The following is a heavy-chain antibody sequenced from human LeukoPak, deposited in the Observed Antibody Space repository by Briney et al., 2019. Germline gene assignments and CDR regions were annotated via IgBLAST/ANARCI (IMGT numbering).Heavy chain of an antibody. D-gene: IGHD1-7*01. Sequence: PGGSLRLSCAASGFTFSSYWMSWVRQAPGKGLEWVGQIKEDGSEKYYADSVKGRFTISRDNARNSVYLQMNSLRAEDTAVNYCARDSPGTTFDHWGQGTLVTVSS. J-gene: IGHJ5*02. CDR3: ARDSPGTTFDH. CDR2: IKEDGSEK. V-gene: IGHV3-7*01. CDR1: GFTFSSYW.